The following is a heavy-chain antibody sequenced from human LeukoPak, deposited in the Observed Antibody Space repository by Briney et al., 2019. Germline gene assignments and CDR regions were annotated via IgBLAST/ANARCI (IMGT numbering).Heavy chain of an antibody. D-gene: IGHD4-17*01. CDR2: ISGSGGST. Sequence: GGSLRLSCAASGFTFSSYAMSWVRQAPGKGLEWVSAISGSGGSTYYADSVKGRFTIASANSNNTLYLQMTILRADTTAEYYCAKDYGDSVPVDYWCQGTLVTVSS. CDR3: AKDYGDSVPVDY. V-gene: IGHV3-23*01. J-gene: IGHJ4*02. CDR1: GFTFSSYA.